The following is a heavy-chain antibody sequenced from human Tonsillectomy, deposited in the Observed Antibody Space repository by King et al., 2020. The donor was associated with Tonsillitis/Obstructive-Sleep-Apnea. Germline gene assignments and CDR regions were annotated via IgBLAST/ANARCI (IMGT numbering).Heavy chain of an antibody. V-gene: IGHV2-5*02. J-gene: IGHJ5*02. CDR3: ACSRRTRSGYCYGFDP. Sequence: TLQESGPTLVKPTQTLTLTCTFSGFSLSTSGVGVGWIRQPPGKALEWLALIHWDDDKRYSPSLKSRLTITKDTSKNQVVLTMTNMDPVDTATYYCACSRRTRSGYCYGFDPWGQGTLVTVSS. CDR1: GFSLSTSGVG. D-gene: IGHD3-22*01. CDR2: IHWDDDK.